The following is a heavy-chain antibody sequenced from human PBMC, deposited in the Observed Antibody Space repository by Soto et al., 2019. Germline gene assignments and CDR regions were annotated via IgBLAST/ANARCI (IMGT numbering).Heavy chain of an antibody. J-gene: IGHJ5*02. V-gene: IGHV3-48*02. CDR3: ARNVDTSMVKRWFDP. CDR2: INADGGTI. CDR1: GFIFSIYS. D-gene: IGHD5-18*01. Sequence: EVQLVESGGDLVQPGGSLRLSCGASGFIFSIYSMNWVRQAPGKGLEWVAYINADGGTIHYADSVRGRFTISRDNAKNSLYLQMNSLRHEDTAVYYCARNVDTSMVKRWFDPWGQGTLVTVSS.